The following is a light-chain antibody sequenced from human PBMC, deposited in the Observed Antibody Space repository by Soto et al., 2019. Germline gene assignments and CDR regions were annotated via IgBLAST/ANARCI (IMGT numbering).Light chain of an antibody. CDR1: SSDVGGYKY. CDR2: EVT. V-gene: IGLV2-14*01. Sequence: QSVLTQPASVSGSPGQSITFSCTGTSSDVGGYKYVSWYQQHPGKAPKLLIYEVTNRPSGVSNRFSGSKSGNTASLTISGLQAEDEADYYCSSYTSRSTWVFGGGTQLTVL. J-gene: IGLJ3*02. CDR3: SSYTSRSTWV.